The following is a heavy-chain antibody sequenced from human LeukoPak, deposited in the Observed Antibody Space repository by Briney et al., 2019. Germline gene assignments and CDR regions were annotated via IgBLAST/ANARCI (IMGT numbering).Heavy chain of an antibody. J-gene: IGHJ4*02. CDR1: GGSISSSTYY. V-gene: IGHV4-31*03. D-gene: IGHD2-15*01. CDR3: AGRRGSSLASIDS. Sequence: SETLSLTCTVSGGSISSSTYYWGWIRQPPGKGLEWIGYIYYSGSTYYNPSLKSRVTISVDTSKNQFSLKLSSVTAADTAVYYCAGRRGSSLASIDSWGQGTLVTVSS. CDR2: IYYSGST.